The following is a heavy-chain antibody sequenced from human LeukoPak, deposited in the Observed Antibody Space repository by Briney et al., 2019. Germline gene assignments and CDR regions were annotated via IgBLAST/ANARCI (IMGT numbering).Heavy chain of an antibody. J-gene: IGHJ4*02. V-gene: IGHV4-4*02. Sequence: PSGTLSLTCAVSGGSISSSNWWSWVRQPPGKGLEWIGEIYHSGSTNYNPSPKSRVTISVDKSKNQFSLKLSSVTAADTAVYYCARRYSGYDEYFDYWGQGTLVTVSS. D-gene: IGHD5-12*01. CDR1: GGSISSSNW. CDR3: ARRYSGYDEYFDY. CDR2: IYHSGST.